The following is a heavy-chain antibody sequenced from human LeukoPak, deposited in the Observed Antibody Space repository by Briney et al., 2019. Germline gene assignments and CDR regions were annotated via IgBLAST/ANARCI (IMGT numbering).Heavy chain of an antibody. Sequence: PGGSLRLSCAASGFTFSSYWMTWGRQAPGKGLDWVVNIKQDGSEKYYVDSVKGRFTISRDNAKNSLYLQMNSLRAEDTAVYYCARDEPVTMVRGVIDYWGQGTLVTVSS. V-gene: IGHV3-7*01. CDR2: IKQDGSEK. CDR3: ARDEPVTMVRGVIDY. J-gene: IGHJ4*02. D-gene: IGHD3-10*01. CDR1: GFTFSSYW.